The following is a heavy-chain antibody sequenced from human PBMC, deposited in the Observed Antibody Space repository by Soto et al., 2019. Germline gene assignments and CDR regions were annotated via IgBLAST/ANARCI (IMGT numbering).Heavy chain of an antibody. Sequence: VRLVQSGAEVKKPGASVKISCKASGFPFSNSGIAWVRQAPGQGFEWMAWITVHNGNTNYAQALQDRVTLTTDTSTNTAYMELRSLRSDDTAVYYCARQEAWLLLPDFWGQGTLVTVSS. V-gene: IGHV1-18*01. CDR3: ARQEAWLLLPDF. J-gene: IGHJ4*02. CDR2: ITVHNGNT. CDR1: GFPFSNSG. D-gene: IGHD3-22*01.